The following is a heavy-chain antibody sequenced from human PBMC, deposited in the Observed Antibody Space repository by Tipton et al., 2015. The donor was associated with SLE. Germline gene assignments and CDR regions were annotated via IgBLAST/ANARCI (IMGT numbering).Heavy chain of an antibody. CDR3: ARHVPSYCGGDCAHFDV. CDR2: IYYSGST. D-gene: IGHD2-21*01. Sequence: TLSLTCTVSGGSISSSYWSWIRQPPGKGLEWIGYIYYSGSTDSNPSLKSRVTLSIDTSKNHFSLRLTSVTAADTAIYFCARHVPSYCGGDCAHFDVWGQGTLVTVSS. J-gene: IGHJ4*02. CDR1: GGSISSSY. V-gene: IGHV4-59*08.